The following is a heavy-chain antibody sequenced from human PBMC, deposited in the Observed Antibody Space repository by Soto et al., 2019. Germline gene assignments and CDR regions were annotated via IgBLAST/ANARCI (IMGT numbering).Heavy chain of an antibody. V-gene: IGHV4-39*01. CDR2: IYYSGST. D-gene: IGHD5-12*01. CDR3: ARHSGRWLQRNFDY. Sequence: SETLSLTCTVSGGSISSSSYYWGWIRQPPGKGLEWIASIYYSGSTYSNPSLKSRVTISADTSNNQFSLKLSSVTAADTAVYYCARHSGRWLQRNFDYWGQGILVTVSS. J-gene: IGHJ4*02. CDR1: GGSISSSSYY.